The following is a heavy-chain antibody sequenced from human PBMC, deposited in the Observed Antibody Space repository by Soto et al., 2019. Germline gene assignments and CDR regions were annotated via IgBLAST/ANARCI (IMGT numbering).Heavy chain of an antibody. Sequence: PGGSLRLSCAASRVTFSTYAMNWVRQAPGKGLEWVSAIRGSAYSTYYADSVKGRFSISRDNSKNTLYLEMNSLRVEDTAIYYCVKDDGRNIPVSFEHWGQGALVTVSS. J-gene: IGHJ4*02. CDR2: IRGSAYST. CDR1: RVTFSTYA. V-gene: IGHV3-23*01. D-gene: IGHD1-26*01. CDR3: VKDDGRNIPVSFEH.